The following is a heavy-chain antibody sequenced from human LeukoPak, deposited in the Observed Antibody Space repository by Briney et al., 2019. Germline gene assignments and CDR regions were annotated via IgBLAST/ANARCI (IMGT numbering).Heavy chain of an antibody. CDR3: AELGITMIGGV. CDR2: ISYDGSNK. CDR1: GFTFSSYA. D-gene: IGHD3-10*02. V-gene: IGHV3-30*04. J-gene: IGHJ6*04. Sequence: GGSLRLSCAASGFTFSSYAMHWVRQAPGKGLEWVAVISYDGSNKYYADSVKGRFTISRDNAKNSLYLRMNSLRAEDTAVYYCAELGITMIGGVWGKGTTVTVSS.